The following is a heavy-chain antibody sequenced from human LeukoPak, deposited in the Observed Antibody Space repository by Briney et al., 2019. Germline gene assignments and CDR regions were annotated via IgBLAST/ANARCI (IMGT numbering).Heavy chain of an antibody. V-gene: IGHV4-34*01. CDR1: GASFSGYY. Sequence: PSETLSLTCAFYGASFSGYYWRWIRQPPGNGLEWIGEINHSGITTYNPSLKSRVTISADTSKKQFALKLNSVTAADTAVYYCAISHKWLLLDYWGQGTLVTVSS. J-gene: IGHJ4*02. CDR3: AISHKWLLLDY. D-gene: IGHD2-15*01. CDR2: INHSGIT.